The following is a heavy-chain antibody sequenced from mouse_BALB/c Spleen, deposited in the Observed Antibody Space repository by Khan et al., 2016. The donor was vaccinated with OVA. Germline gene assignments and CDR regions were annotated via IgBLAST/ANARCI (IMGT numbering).Heavy chain of an antibody. CDR2: ISSAATYT. D-gene: IGHD2-1*01. V-gene: IGHV5-9-1*01. CDR1: GFTFSSFV. Sequence: EVELVESGGGLVEPGGSLKLSCAASGFTFSSFVMSWVRQTPEKSLEWVATISSAATYTYYPDSVKGRFTISRDNAKNTLYLHMNSLRSDDTAIYYCANGNYGWFAYWGQGTLVTVST. CDR3: ANGNYGWFAY. J-gene: IGHJ3*01.